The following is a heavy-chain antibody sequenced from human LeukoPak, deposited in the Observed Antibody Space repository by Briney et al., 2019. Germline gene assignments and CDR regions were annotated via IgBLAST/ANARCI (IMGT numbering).Heavy chain of an antibody. CDR2: ISSSGSTI. CDR3: AREYYDYVWGSFPPYYFDY. J-gene: IGHJ4*02. D-gene: IGHD3-16*01. CDR1: GFTFSSYE. Sequence: GGSLRLSCAASGFTFSSYEMNWVRQAPGKGLEWVSYISSSGSTIYYADSVKGRFTISRDNAKNSLYLQMNSLRAEDTAVYYCAREYYDYVWGSFPPYYFDYWGQGTLVTVSS. V-gene: IGHV3-48*03.